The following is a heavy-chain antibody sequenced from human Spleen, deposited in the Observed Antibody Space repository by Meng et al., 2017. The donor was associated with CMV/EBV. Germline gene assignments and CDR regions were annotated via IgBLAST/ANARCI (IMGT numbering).Heavy chain of an antibody. Sequence: GESLKISCEASGYSFSTSWIGWVRQMPGRGLEWMAMIYPGDSDTRYSPSFQGQVTISADKSISTAYLHWGSLEASDTAMYYCARQGYGYSSGWYYGNWGQGTLVTVSS. CDR2: IYPGDSDT. CDR1: GYSFSTSW. V-gene: IGHV5-51*01. CDR3: ARQGYGYSSGWYYGN. J-gene: IGHJ4*02. D-gene: IGHD6-19*01.